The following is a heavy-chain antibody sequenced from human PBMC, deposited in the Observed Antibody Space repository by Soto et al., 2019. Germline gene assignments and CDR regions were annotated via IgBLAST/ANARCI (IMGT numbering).Heavy chain of an antibody. CDR3: ARTSSSSSTWPD. J-gene: IGHJ4*02. CDR2: ISYDGSNK. CDR1: GFTFSSYA. V-gene: IGHV3-30-3*01. Sequence: GGSLRLSCAASGFTFSSYAMHWVRQAPGKGLEWVAVISYDGSNKYYADSVKGRFTISRDNAKNTLYLQMNSLRAGDTAVYYCARTSSSSSTWPDWGQGTLVTVSS. D-gene: IGHD6-6*01.